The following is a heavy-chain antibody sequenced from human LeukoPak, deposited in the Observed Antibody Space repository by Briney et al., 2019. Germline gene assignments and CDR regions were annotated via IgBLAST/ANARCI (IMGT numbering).Heavy chain of an antibody. D-gene: IGHD1-26*01. CDR1: GYSFTTYW. J-gene: IGHJ4*02. V-gene: IGHV5-51*01. CDR3: ARRWELYYFDY. CDR2: IYPGDSDT. Sequence: GESLKISCRVSGYSFTTYWIGWVRQMPGKGLEWMGIIYPGDSDTRYSPSFQGQVTISADKSISTAYLQWSSLKASDTAMYYCARRWELYYFDYRGQGTLVTVSS.